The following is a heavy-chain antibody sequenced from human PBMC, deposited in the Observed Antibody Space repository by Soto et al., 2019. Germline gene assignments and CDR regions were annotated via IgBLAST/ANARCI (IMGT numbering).Heavy chain of an antibody. CDR2: ISGSGGST. Sequence: GGSLRLSCAASGFTFSSYAMSWVRQAPGKGLEWVSAISGSGGSTYYADSVKGRFTISRDNSRNTLYLQMNSLRAEDTAVYYCVYSSPLTDFDYWGQGTLVTVSS. V-gene: IGHV3-23*01. J-gene: IGHJ4*02. CDR3: VYSSPLTDFDY. D-gene: IGHD6-13*01. CDR1: GFTFSSYA.